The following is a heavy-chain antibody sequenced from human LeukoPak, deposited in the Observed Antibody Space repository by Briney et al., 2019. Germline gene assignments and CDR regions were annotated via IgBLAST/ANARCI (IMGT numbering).Heavy chain of an antibody. CDR2: ISYDGNNK. D-gene: IGHD2-15*01. CDR1: GFTLSSYT. CDR3: ARDRFGYCSGGTCYYPMYYFDF. V-gene: IGHV3-30-3*01. Sequence: GGALRLSCPASGFTLSSYTMHGVRQAPAKGLEWVAIISYDGNNKYYADAVKSRFTISSDNSKNTLYLKMSSLRAEDTALYYCARDRFGYCSGGTCYYPMYYFDFWGQGTLVTVSS. J-gene: IGHJ4*02.